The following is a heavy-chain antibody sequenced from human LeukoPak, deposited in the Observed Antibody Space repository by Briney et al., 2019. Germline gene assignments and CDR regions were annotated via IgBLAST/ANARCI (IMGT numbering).Heavy chain of an antibody. CDR1: GFTFSNYA. D-gene: IGHD1-7*01. CDR3: AKDLRAGTTPYYYYYMDV. CDR2: ISGSGGSI. V-gene: IGHV3-23*01. Sequence: GGSLRLSCAASGFTFSNYAMSWVRQTPGKGLEWVSAISGSGGSIYYADSVKGRFTISRDNSKNTLYLRMNSLRAEDTALYYCAKDLRAGTTPYYYYYMDVWGRGTTVTVSS. J-gene: IGHJ6*03.